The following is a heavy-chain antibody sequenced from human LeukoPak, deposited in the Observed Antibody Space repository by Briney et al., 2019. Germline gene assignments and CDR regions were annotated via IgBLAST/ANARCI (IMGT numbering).Heavy chain of an antibody. CDR3: AKVNDYVWGSYRYPDAFDI. D-gene: IGHD3-16*02. J-gene: IGHJ3*02. CDR1: GFTFSSYA. V-gene: IGHV3-23*01. CDR2: ISGSGGST. Sequence: PGGSLRLSCAASGFTFSSYAVSWVRQAPGKGLEWVSAISGSGGSTYYADSVKGRFTISRDNSKNTLYLQMNSLRAEDTAVYYCAKVNDYVWGSYRYPDAFDIWGQGTMVTVSS.